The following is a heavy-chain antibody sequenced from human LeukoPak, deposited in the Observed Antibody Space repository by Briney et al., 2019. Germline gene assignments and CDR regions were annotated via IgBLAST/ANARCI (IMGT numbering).Heavy chain of an antibody. CDR1: GFTFSSYS. Sequence: PGGSLRLSCAASGFTFSSYSMNWVRQAPGKGLEWVSSISSSSSYIYYADSVKGRFTISRDNAKNSLYLQMNSLRAEDTAVYYLARVHCSSTSCSSRGYNWFDPWGQGTLVTVSS. J-gene: IGHJ5*02. V-gene: IGHV3-21*04. CDR3: ARVHCSSTSCSSRGYNWFDP. CDR2: ISSSSSYI. D-gene: IGHD2-2*01.